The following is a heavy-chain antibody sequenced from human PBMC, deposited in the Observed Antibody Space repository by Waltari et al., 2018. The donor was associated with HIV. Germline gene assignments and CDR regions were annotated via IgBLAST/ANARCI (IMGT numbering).Heavy chain of an antibody. D-gene: IGHD6-13*01. CDR1: GFTFSSSW. Sequence: EVRLVESGGGLVQPGGSLRLSCAASGFTFSSSWMTWVRQAPGKGLEGVANIKEDGSEFPYVDSVKGRFTISRDNAKNSLYLQMNSLRAEDTAVYYCARRQQLTDWGQGTLVTVSS. CDR3: ARRQQLTD. CDR2: IKEDGSEF. J-gene: IGHJ4*02. V-gene: IGHV3-7*01.